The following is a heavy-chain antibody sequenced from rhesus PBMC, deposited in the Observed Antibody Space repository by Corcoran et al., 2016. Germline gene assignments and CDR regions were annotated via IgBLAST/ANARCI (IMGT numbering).Heavy chain of an antibody. V-gene: IGHV4-173*01. CDR3: ARDRGHCDSNTCWQGFDF. Sequence: QLQLQESGPGLLKPSETLSLTCAVSGGSISTNWWNWIRQPPGKGLEWIGCISGSGGSTTYNPSLKSRVTISTDTSKNQFSLNLSPVTAADTAVYYCARDRGHCDSNTCWQGFDFWGQGVLVTVSS. CDR2: ISGSGGST. J-gene: IGHJ4*01. CDR1: GGSISTNW. D-gene: IGHD2-2*01.